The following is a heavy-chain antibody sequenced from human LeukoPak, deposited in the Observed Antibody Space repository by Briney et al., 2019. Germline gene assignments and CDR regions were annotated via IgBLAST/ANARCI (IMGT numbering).Heavy chain of an antibody. V-gene: IGHV4-34*01. CDR2: INHSGST. J-gene: IGHJ5*02. CDR1: GGSFSGYY. Sequence: SETLSLTCAVYGGSFSGYYWSWIRQPPGKGLEWIGEINHSGSTNYNPSLKSRVTISVDTPKNQFSLKLSSVTAADTAVYYCARDGDWNYAEGWFDPWGQGTLVTVSS. CDR3: ARDGDWNYAEGWFDP. D-gene: IGHD1-7*01.